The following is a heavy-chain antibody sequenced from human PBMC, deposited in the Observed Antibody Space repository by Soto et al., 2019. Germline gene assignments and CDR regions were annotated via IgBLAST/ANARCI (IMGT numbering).Heavy chain of an antibody. J-gene: IGHJ6*02. Sequence: SETLSLTCTVSGGSISSSSYYWGWIRQPPGKGLEWIGSIYYSGSTYYNPSLKSRVTISVDKSKNHFSLKLSSVTAADTAVYYCARVSGSYYYGMDVWGQGTTVTVSS. D-gene: IGHD1-26*01. CDR3: ARVSGSYYYGMDV. CDR2: IYYSGST. CDR1: GGSISSSSYY. V-gene: IGHV4-39*07.